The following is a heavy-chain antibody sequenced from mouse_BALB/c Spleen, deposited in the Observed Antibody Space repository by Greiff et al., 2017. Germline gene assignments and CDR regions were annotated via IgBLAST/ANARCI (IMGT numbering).Heavy chain of an antibody. V-gene: IGHV1S81*02. CDR3: ARKVHYYGYDWYFDV. D-gene: IGHD1-2*01. CDR1: GYTFTSYW. J-gene: IGHJ1*01. Sequence: VQLQQPGAELVKPGASVKLSCKASGYTFTSYWMHWVKQRPGQGLEWIGEINPSNGRTNYNEKFKSKATLTVDKSSSTAYMQLSSLTSEDSAVYYCARKVHYYGYDWYFDVWGAGTTVTVSS. CDR2: INPSNGRT.